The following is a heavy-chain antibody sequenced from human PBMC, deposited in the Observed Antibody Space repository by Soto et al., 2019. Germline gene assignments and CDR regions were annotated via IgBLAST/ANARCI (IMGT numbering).Heavy chain of an antibody. V-gene: IGHV3-30-3*01. J-gene: IGHJ5*02. D-gene: IGHD5-12*01. CDR2: ISYDGSNK. CDR3: ARDLGSDSGYDSEGFWFDP. CDR1: GFTFSSYA. Sequence: GGSLRLSCAASGFTFSSYAMHWVRQAPGKGLEWVAVISYDGSNKYYADSVKGRFTISRDNSKNTLYLQMNSLRAEDTAVYYCARDLGSDSGYDSEGFWFDPWGQGTLVTVSS.